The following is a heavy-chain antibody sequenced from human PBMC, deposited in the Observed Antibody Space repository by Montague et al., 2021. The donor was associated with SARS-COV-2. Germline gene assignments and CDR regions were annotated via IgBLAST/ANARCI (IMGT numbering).Heavy chain of an antibody. CDR3: VRDTGSAQAGFDA. J-gene: IGHJ4*02. CDR2: SNYRPKWTS. V-gene: IGHV6-1*01. Sequence: CAISGDSDWSNNAAWSWIRQSSSRGPAWSGRSNYRPKWTSDYATSVEGRISIDPDTSKNQFFLHLRSVTHEDTGVYYCVRDTGSAQAGFDAWGQGTLVTVSS. D-gene: IGHD4-17*01. CDR1: GDSDWSNNAA.